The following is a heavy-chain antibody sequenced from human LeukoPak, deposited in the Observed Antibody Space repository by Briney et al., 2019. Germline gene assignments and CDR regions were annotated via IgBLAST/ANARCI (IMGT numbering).Heavy chain of an antibody. D-gene: IGHD3-3*01. CDR3: ARVESYRYDFWSGYSPFFDY. Sequence: PGGSLRLSCAASGFTFSSYWMSGVRQAPGKGLEWVANIKQDGSEKYYVDSVKGRFTISRDNAKNSLYLQMNSLRAEDTAVYYCARVESYRYDFWSGYSPFFDYWGQGTLVTVSS. CDR1: GFTFSSYW. V-gene: IGHV3-7*01. CDR2: IKQDGSEK. J-gene: IGHJ4*02.